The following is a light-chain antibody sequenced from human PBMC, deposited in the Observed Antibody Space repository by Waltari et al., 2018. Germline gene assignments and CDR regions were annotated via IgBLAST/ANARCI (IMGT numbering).Light chain of an antibody. V-gene: IGKV3-11*01. CDR3: QQRSNWPPVLT. Sequence: EIVLTQSPATLSLSPGERATLSCRASQSVSSYLAWYQQKPGQAPRLLIYDASNRATGSPARFSGSGSATDFTLIISSLVPEDFAVYYCQQRSNWPPVLTFGPGTKVDIK. CDR2: DAS. J-gene: IGKJ3*01. CDR1: QSVSSY.